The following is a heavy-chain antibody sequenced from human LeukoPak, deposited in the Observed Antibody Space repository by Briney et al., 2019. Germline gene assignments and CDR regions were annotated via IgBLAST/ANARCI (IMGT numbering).Heavy chain of an antibody. D-gene: IGHD3-3*01. CDR1: GFTFSSYA. V-gene: IGHV3-23*01. J-gene: IGHJ1*01. CDR2: ISGSGGST. Sequence: GGSLRLSCAASGFTFSSYAMSRVRQAPGKGLEWVSAISGSGGSTYYADSVKGRFTISRDNSKNTLYLQMNSLRAEDTAVYYCAKWFDGSGYYRYFQHWGQGTLVTVSS. CDR3: AKWFDGSGYYRYFQH.